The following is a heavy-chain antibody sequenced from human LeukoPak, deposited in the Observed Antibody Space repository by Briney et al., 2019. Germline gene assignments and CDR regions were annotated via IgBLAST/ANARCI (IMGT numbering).Heavy chain of an antibody. CDR1: GFTFSSYG. D-gene: IGHD1-26*01. CDR3: AKDRVSGSYDMVDY. V-gene: IGHV3-30*18. CDR2: ISYDGSNK. Sequence: GGSLRLSCAASGFTFSSYGMHWVRQAPGKGLEWVAVISYDGSNKYYADSVKGRFTISRDNSKNTLYLQMNSLRAEDTAVYYCAKDRVSGSYDMVDYWGQGTLVTVSS. J-gene: IGHJ4*02.